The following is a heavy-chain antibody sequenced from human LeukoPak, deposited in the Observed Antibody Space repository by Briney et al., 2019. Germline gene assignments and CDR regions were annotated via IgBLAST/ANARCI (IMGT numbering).Heavy chain of an antibody. CDR3: AKVPMADYYYYGMDV. J-gene: IGHJ6*02. CDR2: ISYDGSNK. CDR1: GFTFSTFG. V-gene: IGHV3-30*18. Sequence: GGSLRLSCAASGFTFSTFGMNWVRQAPGKGLEWVAVISYDGSNKYYADSVKGRFTISRDNSKNTLYLQMNSLRAEDTAVYYCAKVPMADYYYYGMDVWGQGTTVTVSS. D-gene: IGHD5-24*01.